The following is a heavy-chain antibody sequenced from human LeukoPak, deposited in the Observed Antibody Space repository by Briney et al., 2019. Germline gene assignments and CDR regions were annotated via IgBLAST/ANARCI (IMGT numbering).Heavy chain of an antibody. CDR3: AGSSSP. D-gene: IGHD6-19*01. CDR1: GYSISSGYY. Sequence: SETLSLTCAVSGYSISSGYYWGWIRQPPGKGVEWIGSIYHSGSTYYTPSLKSRVTISVDTSKNQFSLKLSSVTAADTAVYYCAGSSSPWGQGTLVTVSS. V-gene: IGHV4-38-2*01. J-gene: IGHJ5*02. CDR2: IYHSGST.